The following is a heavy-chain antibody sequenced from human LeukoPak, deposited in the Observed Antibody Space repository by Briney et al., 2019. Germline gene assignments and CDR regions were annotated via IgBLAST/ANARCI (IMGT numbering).Heavy chain of an antibody. CDR1: GFTFSSYW. Sequence: PGGSLRLSCAASGFTFSSYWVHWVRQAPGKGLVWVSRINSDGSSTDYADSVKGRFTISRDNAKNTLYLQMNSLRAEDTAVYYCVRAHYGFYDYWGQGTLVTVSS. CDR2: INSDGSST. V-gene: IGHV3-74*01. D-gene: IGHD3-16*01. CDR3: VRAHYGFYDY. J-gene: IGHJ4*02.